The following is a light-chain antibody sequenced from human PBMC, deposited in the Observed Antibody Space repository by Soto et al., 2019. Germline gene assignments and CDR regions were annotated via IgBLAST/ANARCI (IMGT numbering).Light chain of an antibody. CDR2: GTS. V-gene: IGKV3-15*01. CDR1: QSVSDN. J-gene: IGKJ1*01. Sequence: EIVMTQSPAALSVSPGERATLSCRASQSVSDNLAWYQQKPGQAPRLLLFGTSTRATGIPARFSGSGSGTEFTLTISSLQSEDFAVYYCQQYKNWPPWTFGHGTKVEIK. CDR3: QQYKNWPPWT.